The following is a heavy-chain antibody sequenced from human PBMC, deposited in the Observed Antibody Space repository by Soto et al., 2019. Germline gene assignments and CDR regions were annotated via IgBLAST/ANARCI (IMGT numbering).Heavy chain of an antibody. J-gene: IGHJ4*02. CDR2: IKSKTDGGTT. D-gene: IGHD6-19*01. CDR1: GFTFSNAW. Sequence: EVQLVESGGGLVKPGGSLRLSCAASGFTFSNAWMSWVRQAPVKGLEWVGRIKSKTDGGTTDYAAPVKGRFTISRDDSKNTLYLQMNSLKTEDTAVYYCTTDFSVAGTYYFDYWGQGTLVTVSS. V-gene: IGHV3-15*01. CDR3: TTDFSVAGTYYFDY.